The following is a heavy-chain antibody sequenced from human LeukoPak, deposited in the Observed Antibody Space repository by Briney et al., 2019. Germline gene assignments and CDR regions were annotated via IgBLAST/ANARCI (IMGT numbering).Heavy chain of an antibody. CDR3: AREDPQTTVPEGMDV. V-gene: IGHV4-61*08. CDR2: IYYSGTT. Sequence: PSETLPLTCTVSGGSISSGDYYWSWIRQPPGKGLEWIGYIYYSGTTNYNPSLKSRVTISVDTSKNQFSLQLRSVTAADTAVYYCAREDPQTTVPEGMDVWGQGTTVTVSS. D-gene: IGHD4-17*01. CDR1: GGSISSGDYY. J-gene: IGHJ6*02.